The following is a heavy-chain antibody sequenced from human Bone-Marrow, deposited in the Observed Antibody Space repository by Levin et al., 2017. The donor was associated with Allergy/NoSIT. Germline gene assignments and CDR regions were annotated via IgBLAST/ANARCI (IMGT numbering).Heavy chain of an antibody. CDR3: STDLLRFRWYCEL. J-gene: IGHJ2*01. D-gene: IGHD3-10*01. CDR2: IKSRTDDETK. V-gene: IGHV3-15*01. CDR1: GFNFNNAW. Sequence: GESLKISCVASGFNFNNAWMGWVRQAPGKGLEWVGRIKSRTDDETKDYAAPVKGRFTISRDDEKNMLYLQMNSLKTEDTAVYYCSTDLLRFRWYCELWGRGTRVTVSS.